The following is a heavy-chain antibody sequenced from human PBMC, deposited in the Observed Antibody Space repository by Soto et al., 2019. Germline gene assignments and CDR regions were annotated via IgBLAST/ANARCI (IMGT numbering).Heavy chain of an antibody. J-gene: IGHJ1*01. CDR1: GYTFASYD. CDR2: MNPNSGNT. V-gene: IGHV1-8*01. Sequence: QVQLVQSGADVKKPGASVKVSCKASGYTFASYDINWVRQATGQGLEWMGWMNPNSGNTGYAQKFQGRVTMTRNTSTSTRYMELSSLRSEDTAVYYCARGRDPRGYYRSYFQPWGQGTLVTVSS. CDR3: ARGRDPRGYYRSYFQP. D-gene: IGHD1-26*01.